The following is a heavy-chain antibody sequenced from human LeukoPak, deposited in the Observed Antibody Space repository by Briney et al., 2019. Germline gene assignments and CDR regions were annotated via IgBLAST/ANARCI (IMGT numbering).Heavy chain of an antibody. J-gene: IGHJ4*02. D-gene: IGHD6-6*01. CDR2: IYSGGST. CDR3: ARSAARTDFDY. CDR1: GFTVSSNY. V-gene: IGHV3-53*01. Sequence: GGALRLSCAASGFTVSSNYMSWVRQAPGKGLEWVSVIYSGGSTYYADSVKGRFTISRDNSKNTLYLQMNSLRAEDTAVYYCARSAARTDFDYRGQGTLVTVSS.